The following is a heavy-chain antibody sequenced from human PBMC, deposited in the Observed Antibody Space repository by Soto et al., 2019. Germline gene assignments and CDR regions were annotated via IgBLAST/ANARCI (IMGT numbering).Heavy chain of an antibody. Sequence: SVKVSCKASGGTFSIYAISWVRQAPGQGLEWMGGIIPIFGTANYAQKFQGRVTITADESTSTAYMELSSLRSEDTAVYYCARSWSGYYTATGCWFDPWGQGTLVTVSS. J-gene: IGHJ5*02. V-gene: IGHV1-69*13. D-gene: IGHD3-3*01. CDR1: GGTFSIYA. CDR3: ARSWSGYYTATGCWFDP. CDR2: IIPIFGTA.